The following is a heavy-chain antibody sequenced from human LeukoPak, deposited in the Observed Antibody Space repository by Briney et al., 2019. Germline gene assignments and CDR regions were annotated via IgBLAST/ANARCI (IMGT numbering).Heavy chain of an antibody. D-gene: IGHD4-23*01. J-gene: IGHJ3*02. CDR1: GFTFSSYS. CDR2: ISSSSSYI. CDR3: ARETNSPDAFDI. V-gene: IGHV3-21*01. Sequence: GSLRLSCAASGFTFSSYSMNWVRQAPGKGLEWVSSISSSSSYIYYADSVKGRFTISRDNAKNSLYLQMNSPRAEDTAVYYCARETNSPDAFDIWGQGTMVTVSS.